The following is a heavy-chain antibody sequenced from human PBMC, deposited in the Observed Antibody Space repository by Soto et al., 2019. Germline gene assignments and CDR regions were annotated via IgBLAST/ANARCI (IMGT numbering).Heavy chain of an antibody. V-gene: IGHV1-69*01. Sequence: QVQLVQSGAEVKKPGSSVKVSCKASGGTFSSYAISWVRQAPGQGLEWMGGIIPIFGTANYAQKFQGRVTITADESTSTAYMELSSLRSEDTAVYYCASPIKVVGATVVPRYYYYYGMDVWGQGTTVTVSS. D-gene: IGHD1-26*01. J-gene: IGHJ6*02. CDR3: ASPIKVVGATVVPRYYYYYGMDV. CDR2: IIPIFGTA. CDR1: GGTFSSYA.